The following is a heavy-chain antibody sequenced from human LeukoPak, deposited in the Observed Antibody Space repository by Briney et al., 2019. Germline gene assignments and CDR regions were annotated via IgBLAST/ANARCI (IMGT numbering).Heavy chain of an antibody. CDR3: ARDLGVWGSYRSVDY. CDR2: INPNSGGT. Sequence: ASVKVSCKAFGYTFTGYYMHWVRQAPGQGLEWMGWINPNSGGTNYAQKFQGRVTMTRDTSISTAYMELSRLRSDDTAVYYCARDLGVWGSYRSVDYWGQGTLVTVSS. V-gene: IGHV1-2*02. J-gene: IGHJ4*02. D-gene: IGHD3-16*02. CDR1: GYTFTGYY.